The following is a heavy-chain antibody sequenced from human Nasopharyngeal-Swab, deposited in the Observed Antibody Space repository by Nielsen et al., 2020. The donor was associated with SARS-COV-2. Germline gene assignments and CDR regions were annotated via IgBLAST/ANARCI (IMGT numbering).Heavy chain of an antibody. J-gene: IGHJ4*02. CDR2: ISGSGATT. Sequence: GESLKISCAASGFTFSTYAMNWVRRAPGKGPEWVSSISGSGATTYYADSVKGRVTISRDNSKNTLYLQVSSLRAEDTAMYYCAKGGGWLYYFDFWGQGTLVTVSS. CDR3: AKGGGWLYYFDF. D-gene: IGHD6-19*01. V-gene: IGHV3-23*01. CDR1: GFTFSTYA.